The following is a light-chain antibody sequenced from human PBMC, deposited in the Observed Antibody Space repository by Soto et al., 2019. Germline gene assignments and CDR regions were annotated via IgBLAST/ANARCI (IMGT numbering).Light chain of an antibody. J-gene: IGLJ3*02. V-gene: IGLV1-51*01. CDR1: SSNIGGNT. Sequence: QSVLTQPPSASATPGQRVTISCSGSSSNIGGNTVSWYQQLPGTAPKLLIYDNNKRPSGIPDRFSGSKSGTSATLGITGLQTGDEADYYCGTWDSSLSAWVFGGGTKLTVL. CDR2: DNN. CDR3: GTWDSSLSAWV.